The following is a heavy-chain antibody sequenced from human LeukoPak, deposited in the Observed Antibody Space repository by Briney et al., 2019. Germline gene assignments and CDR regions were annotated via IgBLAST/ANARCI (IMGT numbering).Heavy chain of an antibody. Sequence: SETLSLTCALSGGSITDYFYNWVRQPPGKGLEWIGEINHSGSSTYNPSLKSRVIISLDTSKNQFSLKLSSVTAADTAVYYCASEWEGYSSTSSSNWGQGTLVTVSS. CDR2: INHSGSS. CDR3: ASEWEGYSSTSSSN. V-gene: IGHV4-34*01. J-gene: IGHJ4*02. D-gene: IGHD6-6*01. CDR1: GGSITDYF.